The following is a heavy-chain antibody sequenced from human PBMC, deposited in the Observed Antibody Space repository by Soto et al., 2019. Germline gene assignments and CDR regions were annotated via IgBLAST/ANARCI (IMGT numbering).Heavy chain of an antibody. V-gene: IGHV4-30-4*01. D-gene: IGHD1-1*01. J-gene: IGHJ6*02. CDR2: IYYSGST. Sequence: PSETLSLTCTVSGGSISSGDYYWSWIRQPPGKGLEWIGYIYYSGSTYYNPSLKSRVTISIDTSTNHFSLHLSALTAADTAVYYCARAPIPNWNYYGMDVWGQGTTVTVSS. CDR1: GGSISSGDYY. CDR3: ARAPIPNWNYYGMDV.